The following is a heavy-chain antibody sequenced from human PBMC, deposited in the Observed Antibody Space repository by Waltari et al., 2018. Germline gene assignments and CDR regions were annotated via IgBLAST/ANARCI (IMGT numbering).Heavy chain of an antibody. J-gene: IGHJ4*02. CDR2: IIPSFGTA. D-gene: IGHD1-26*01. Sequence: QVQLVQSGAEVKKPGSSVKVSCKASGGTFSSYAISWVRQAPGQGLEWMGGIIPSFGTANYAQKFQGRVTITTDESTSTAYMELSSLRSEDTAVYYCARPSSGSRRGLFDYWGQGTLVTVSS. CDR1: GGTFSSYA. V-gene: IGHV1-69*05. CDR3: ARPSSGSRRGLFDY.